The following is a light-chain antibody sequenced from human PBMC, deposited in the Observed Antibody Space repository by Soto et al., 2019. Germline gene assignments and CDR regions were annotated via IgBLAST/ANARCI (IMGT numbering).Light chain of an antibody. V-gene: IGKV1-9*01. J-gene: IGKJ2*01. Sequence: DIQLTQSPSFLSASVGDRVTITCRASQGISSYLAWYQQKPGKAPKLLIYVASTLQRGVPSRFSGRGSGTEFTLTISSLQPEDVATYYCQQLDSYPRTFGQGTRLEIK. CDR2: VAS. CDR1: QGISSY. CDR3: QQLDSYPRT.